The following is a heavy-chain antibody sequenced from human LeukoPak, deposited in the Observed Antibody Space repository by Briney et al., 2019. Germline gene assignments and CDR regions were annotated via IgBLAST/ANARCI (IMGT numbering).Heavy chain of an antibody. CDR2: ISGRGANT. J-gene: IGHJ4*02. V-gene: IGHV3-23*01. CDR1: GFTFSCYA. D-gene: IGHD3-22*01. Sequence: GGSLRLSCATSGFTFSCYAMSWVRQAPGKGLEWVSSISGRGANTHYADSVKGRFTISGDYSKNTLNLQMNSLRAEDTAVYYCAKSGRVFDTSGYYWFPNWGQGILVTVSS. CDR3: AKSGRVFDTSGYYWFPN.